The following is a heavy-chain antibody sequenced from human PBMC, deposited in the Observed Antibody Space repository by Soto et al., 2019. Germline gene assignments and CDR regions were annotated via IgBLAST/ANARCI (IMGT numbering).Heavy chain of an antibody. D-gene: IGHD2-15*01. Sequence: PSETLSLTCSVSGGSINVVNYHWSWIRQRPGRGLEWIGYIYYTGTTNYNPSLKSRVAISVDTSKNQFSLKLNSATAADTAVYWCARDFPVAARKRCYVLDVWGQGTTVTVSS. CDR3: ARDFPVAARKRCYVLDV. CDR1: GGSINVVNYH. CDR2: IYYTGTT. V-gene: IGHV4-31*03. J-gene: IGHJ6*02.